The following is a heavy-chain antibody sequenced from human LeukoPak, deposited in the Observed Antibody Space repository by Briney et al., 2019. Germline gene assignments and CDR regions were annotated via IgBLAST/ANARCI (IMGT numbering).Heavy chain of an antibody. V-gene: IGHV1-8*01. Sequence: ASVTVSCKASGYTFTSYDINWVRQATGQGLEWMGWMNPNSGNTGYAQKFQGRVTMTRNTSISTAYMELSRLRSDDTAVYYCARARPLPHDAFDIWGQGTMVTVSS. J-gene: IGHJ3*02. CDR2: MNPNSGNT. D-gene: IGHD1-14*01. CDR1: GYTFTSYD. CDR3: ARARPLPHDAFDI.